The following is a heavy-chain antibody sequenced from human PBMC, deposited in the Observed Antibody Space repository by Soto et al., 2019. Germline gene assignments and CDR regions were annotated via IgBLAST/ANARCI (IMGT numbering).Heavy chain of an antibody. Sequence: PGGSLRLSCSASGFTFSSYGMHWVRQAPGKGLEWVAVIWYDGSNKYYADSVKGRFTISRDNSKNTLYLQMNSLRAEDTAVYYSARTPYCSGGSCSGSAFDIWGQGTMVTVSS. CDR3: ARTPYCSGGSCSGSAFDI. CDR2: IWYDGSNK. CDR1: GFTFSSYG. V-gene: IGHV3-33*01. J-gene: IGHJ3*02. D-gene: IGHD2-15*01.